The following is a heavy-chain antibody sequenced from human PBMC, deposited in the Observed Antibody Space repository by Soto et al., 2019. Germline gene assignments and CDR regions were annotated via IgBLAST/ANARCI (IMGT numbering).Heavy chain of an antibody. CDR1: GGSIISGY. V-gene: IGHV4-59*01. J-gene: IGHJ5*01. D-gene: IGHD2-15*01. Sequence: XETLSLTCTVSGGSIISGYWSWIRQPPGKGLEWIGYISHSGNTNYNPSVKSRVTLSVDTPKNQFSLRLSSVTTADTAVYYCAGLRGYAGSPIDSSGQGPLVTVSS. CDR2: ISHSGNT. CDR3: AGLRGYAGSPIDS.